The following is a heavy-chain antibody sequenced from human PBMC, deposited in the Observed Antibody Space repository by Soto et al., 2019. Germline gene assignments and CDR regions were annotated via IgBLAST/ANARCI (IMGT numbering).Heavy chain of an antibody. CDR3: VRAMAVLHLFLSGSFFGF. J-gene: IGHJ4*02. CDR1: GFTFNNHA. D-gene: IGHD3-10*01. Sequence: QVHLVESGGGVVRPGESLRLSCAASGFTFNNHALHWVRQAPGKGLEWVALVSYEGSIQYYADSAKGRFSVSRDSSTNRLYLQMNSLKAEDTAVYYCVRAMAVLHLFLSGSFFGFWGRGTLVTVSS. V-gene: IGHV3-30-3*01. CDR2: VSYEGSIQ.